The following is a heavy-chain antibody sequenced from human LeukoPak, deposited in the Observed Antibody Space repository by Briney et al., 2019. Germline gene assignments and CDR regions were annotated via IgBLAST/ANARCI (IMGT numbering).Heavy chain of an antibody. CDR3: AKVTGSGSYLADAFDI. CDR1: GLTFSSYG. V-gene: IGHV3-23*01. J-gene: IGHJ3*02. D-gene: IGHD3-10*01. Sequence: GGSLRLSCAASGLTFSSYGMNWVRQAPGKGLEWVSSISGSGDSTYHVDSVRGRFTVSRDNSKNTLYLQMKSLRAEDTAVYYCAKVTGSGSYLADAFDIWGHGTVVSVSS. CDR2: ISGSGDST.